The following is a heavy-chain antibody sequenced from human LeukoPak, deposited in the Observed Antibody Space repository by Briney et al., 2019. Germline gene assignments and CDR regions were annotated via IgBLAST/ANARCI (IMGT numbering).Heavy chain of an antibody. J-gene: IGHJ4*02. V-gene: IGHV3-66*01. D-gene: IGHD1-7*01. Sequence: GGSLRLSCAASGFTVSSNYMTWVRQAPGKGLECVSVVYSGGSSYYGDSVEGRFTISRDNSKNTLYLHMNSLRAEDTAVYYCAGCRWNYHYFEHWGQGTLVTVSS. CDR2: VYSGGSS. CDR1: GFTVSSNY. CDR3: AGCRWNYHYFEH.